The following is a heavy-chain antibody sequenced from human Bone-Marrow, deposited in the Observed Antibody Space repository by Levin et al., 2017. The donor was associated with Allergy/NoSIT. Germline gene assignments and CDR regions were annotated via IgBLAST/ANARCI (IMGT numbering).Heavy chain of an antibody. V-gene: IGHV1-24*01. J-gene: IGHJ4*02. D-gene: IGHD7-27*01. CDR3: ATDPGTGALDH. Sequence: AASVKVSCKVSGYTLTDIAVHWVRQAPGKGLEWMGRLDPEDGEELYAQKFQGRLTMTLDTSPDTAYLEVSGLKSEDTAVYYCATDPGTGALDHWGQGTLVTVSS. CDR1: GYTLTDIA. CDR2: LDPEDGEE.